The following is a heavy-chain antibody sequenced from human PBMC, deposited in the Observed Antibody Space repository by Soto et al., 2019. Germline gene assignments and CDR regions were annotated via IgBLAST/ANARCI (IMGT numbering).Heavy chain of an antibody. Sequence: GSLRLSCAASGFSFSSYAMSWVRQAPGKGLEWVSAISGSGGSTYYADSVKGRFTISRDNSKNTLYLQMNSLRAEDTAVYYCAKASVAVAGRRGNFEYWGQGTLVTVSS. J-gene: IGHJ4*02. CDR2: ISGSGGST. V-gene: IGHV3-23*01. D-gene: IGHD6-19*01. CDR1: GFSFSSYA. CDR3: AKASVAVAGRRGNFEY.